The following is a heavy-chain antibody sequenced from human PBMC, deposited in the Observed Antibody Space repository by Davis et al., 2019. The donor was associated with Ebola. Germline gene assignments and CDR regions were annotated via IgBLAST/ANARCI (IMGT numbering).Heavy chain of an antibody. V-gene: IGHV3-74*01. D-gene: IGHD3-16*01. J-gene: IGHJ6*02. CDR3: ARGRRGGGGYYYYYYGMDV. Sequence: GESLKISCVASGFTFSTYWMHWVRQAPGKGLVWVSRISGSGGSKTYADSVKGRFTISRDNDKNTLYLQMNSLSPEDTAVYYCARGRRGGGGYYYYYYGMDVWGQGTTVTVSS. CDR2: ISGSGGSK. CDR1: GFTFSTYW.